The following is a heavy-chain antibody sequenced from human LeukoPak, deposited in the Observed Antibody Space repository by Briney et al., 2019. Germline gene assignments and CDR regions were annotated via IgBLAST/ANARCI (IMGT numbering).Heavy chain of an antibody. D-gene: IGHD3-10*01. CDR2: IYTSGST. CDR3: ARIGYYGSGSYPY. J-gene: IGHJ4*02. V-gene: IGHV4-61*02. Sequence: SETLSLTCTVSGGSISSGSYYWSWIRQPAGKGLEWIGRIYTSGSTNYNPSLKSRVTISVDTSKNQFSLKLSSVTAADTAVYYCARIGYYGSGSYPYWGQGTLVTVSS. CDR1: GGSISSGSYY.